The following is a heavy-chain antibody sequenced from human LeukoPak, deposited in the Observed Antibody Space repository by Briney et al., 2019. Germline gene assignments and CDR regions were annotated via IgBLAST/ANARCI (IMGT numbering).Heavy chain of an antibody. V-gene: IGHV3-23*01. D-gene: IGHD1-1*01. Sequence: PGGSLRLSCAASGLTFSSYWMHWVRQAPGKGLVWVSGICASGRCTFYAAPVRGRFTVSRDNFKNSLYLQMNNLRAEDTAVYYCAKYINVPGTQLLGDYWGQGALVTVSS. CDR3: AKYINVPGTQLLGDY. J-gene: IGHJ4*02. CDR2: ICASGRCT. CDR1: GLTFSSYW.